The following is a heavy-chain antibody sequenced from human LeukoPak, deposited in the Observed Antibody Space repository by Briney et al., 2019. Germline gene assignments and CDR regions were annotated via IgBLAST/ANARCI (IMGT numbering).Heavy chain of an antibody. D-gene: IGHD1-1*01. CDR1: GGSISGYY. CDR2: IYYHENT. CDR3: ARRAYSAAYWKHFDY. Sequence: ASETLSLTCTVSGGSISGYYWSWIRQPPGKGLEWIGSIYYHENTYYNSSLKSRVTISVDTSKNQFSLKLNSVTAADTAVYFCARRAYSAAYWKHFDYWGQGTLVTVSS. J-gene: IGHJ4*02. V-gene: IGHV4-59*05.